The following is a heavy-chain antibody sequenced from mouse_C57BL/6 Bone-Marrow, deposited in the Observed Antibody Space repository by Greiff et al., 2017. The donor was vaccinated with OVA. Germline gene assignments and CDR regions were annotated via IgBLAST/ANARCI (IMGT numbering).Heavy chain of an antibody. V-gene: IGHV1-52*01. CDR1: GYTFTSYW. CDR2: IDPSDSET. J-gene: IGHJ4*01. CDR3: ARPHSSGPYYYAMDY. Sequence: QVQLQQSGAELVRPGSSVKLSCKASGYTFTSYWMHWVKQRPIQGLEWIGNIDPSDSETHYNQKFKDKATLTVDKSSSTAYMQLSSLTSEDSAVYYCARPHSSGPYYYAMDYWGQGTSVTVSS. D-gene: IGHD3-2*02.